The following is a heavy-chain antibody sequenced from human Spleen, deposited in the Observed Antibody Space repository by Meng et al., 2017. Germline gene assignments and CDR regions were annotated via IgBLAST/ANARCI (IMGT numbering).Heavy chain of an antibody. CDR1: GGSFSDYY. CDR3: ARGPTTMAHDFDY. J-gene: IGHJ4*02. V-gene: IGHV4-34*01. D-gene: IGHD4-11*01. CDR2: INHSGST. Sequence: VQLQQCGEGLLKPSETLSLTCVVSGGSFSDYYWSWIRQPTGKGLEWIGEINHSGSTNYNPSLESRATISVDTSQNNLSLKLSSVTAADSAVYYCARGPTTMAHDFDYWGQGTLVTVSS.